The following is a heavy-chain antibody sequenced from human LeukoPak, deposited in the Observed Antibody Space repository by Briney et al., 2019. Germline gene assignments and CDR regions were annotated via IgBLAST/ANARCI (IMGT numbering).Heavy chain of an antibody. V-gene: IGHV1-69*13. CDR2: IIPIDGTA. CDR1: RDTFTRCA. CDR3: ARDPGSPVRAFDI. J-gene: IGHJ3*02. Sequence: SVKVSCKASRDTFTRCAFSWVRQAPGQGLEWMGGIIPIDGTANFGQKFQGRVTITADASTSTAYMELSSLRSEDTAVYYCARDPGSPVRAFDIWGQGTMVTVS. D-gene: IGHD3-10*01.